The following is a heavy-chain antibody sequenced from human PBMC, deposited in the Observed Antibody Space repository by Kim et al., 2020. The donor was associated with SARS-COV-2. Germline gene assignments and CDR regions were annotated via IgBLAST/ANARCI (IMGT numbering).Heavy chain of an antibody. CDR1: GFTFGDYY. CDR3: ARDNLGSYDY. CDR2: IKSKPESYIT. V-gene: IGHV3-72*01. Sequence: GGSLRLSCAVSGFTFGDYYMDWVRQAPGKGLEWLGRIKSKPESYITEYAASVKGRFTISRDDSKNSLYLQMNSLKTEDTAVYYCARDNLGSYDYWGQEPWSPSPQ. J-gene: IGHJ4*01. D-gene: IGHD1-26*01.